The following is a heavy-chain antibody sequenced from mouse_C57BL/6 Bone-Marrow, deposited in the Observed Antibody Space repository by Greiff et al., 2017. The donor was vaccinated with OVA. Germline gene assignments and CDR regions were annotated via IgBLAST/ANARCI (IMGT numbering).Heavy chain of an antibody. CDR3: AREGLYYFDY. V-gene: IGHV1-64*01. CDR1: GYTFTSYW. Sequence: QVQLQQPGAELVKPGASVKLSCKVSGYTFTSYWMHWVKQRPGQGLEWIGMIHPNSGSTNYNEKFKSKATLTVDKSSSTAYMQLSSLTSEDSAVYYCAREGLYYFDYWGQGTTLTVSS. D-gene: IGHD3-1*01. CDR2: IHPNSGST. J-gene: IGHJ2*01.